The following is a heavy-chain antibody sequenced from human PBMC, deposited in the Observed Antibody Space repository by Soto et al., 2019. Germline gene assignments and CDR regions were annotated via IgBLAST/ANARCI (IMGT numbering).Heavy chain of an antibody. CDR2: IYYDGSNK. V-gene: IGHV3-33*01. CDR1: GFTFSSYG. CDR3: ARDSKDDSSGYYAGFDY. D-gene: IGHD3-22*01. J-gene: IGHJ4*02. Sequence: QVQLVESGGGVVQPGRFLRLSCAVSGFTFSSYGMNWVRQAPGKGLEWVAAIYYDGSNKYYADSVRGRFTISRDNFKNTLYLHMNSLRAEDTAVYYCARDSKDDSSGYYAGFDYWGQGTLVTVSS.